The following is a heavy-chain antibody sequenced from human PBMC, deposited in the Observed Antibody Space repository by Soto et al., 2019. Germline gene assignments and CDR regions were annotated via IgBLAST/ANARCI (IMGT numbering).Heavy chain of an antibody. V-gene: IGHV4-31*03. D-gene: IGHD6-13*01. CDR2: IFHDGTT. CDR3: ARAWTAAAGWANWFDL. CDR1: GGSISGVGYY. Sequence: QLQLQESGPGLVEPSQTLSLTCTVSGGSISGVGYYWSWIRQNPGKGLEWIGYIFHDGTTYYNPSLKSRLTISVDTSKTQLSLKLNSVTAADTAVYYCARAWTAAAGWANWFDLWGQGTLVTVSS. J-gene: IGHJ5*02.